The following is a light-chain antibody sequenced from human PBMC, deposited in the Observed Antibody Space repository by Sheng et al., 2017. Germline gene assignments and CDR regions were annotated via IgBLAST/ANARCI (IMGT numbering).Light chain of an antibody. CDR2: EVS. CDR1: SGDVGAYNY. CDR3: SSYAGSNNIYV. V-gene: IGLV2-8*01. J-gene: IGLJ1*01. Sequence: QSALTQPPSASGSPGQSVTLSCTGTSGDVGAYNYVSWYRQRPGKAPELLIFEVSKRPSGVPDRFSGSKSGNTASLTVSGLQAGDEADYYCSSYAGSNNIYVFGTGTKVTVL.